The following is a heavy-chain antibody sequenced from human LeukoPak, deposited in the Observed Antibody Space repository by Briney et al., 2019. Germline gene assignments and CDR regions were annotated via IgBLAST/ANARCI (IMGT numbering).Heavy chain of an antibody. Sequence: PSETLSLTCTVSGGSISSYYWSWLRQPPGKGLEWIGYIYYSGSTNYNPSLKSRVTISVDTSKNQFSLKLSSVTAADTAVYYCARGETAGDIVVVPAALWWFDPWGQGTLVTVSS. D-gene: IGHD2-2*01. CDR1: GGSISSYY. CDR3: ARGETAGDIVVVPAALWWFDP. CDR2: IYYSGST. V-gene: IGHV4-59*01. J-gene: IGHJ5*02.